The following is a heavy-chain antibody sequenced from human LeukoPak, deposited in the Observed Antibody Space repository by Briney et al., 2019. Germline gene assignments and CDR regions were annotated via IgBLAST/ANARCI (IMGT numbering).Heavy chain of an antibody. V-gene: IGHV3-74*03. Sequence: GGSLRLSCVASGVTFRNYWMHWVRQAPGKGLVWVSHINTDGSGTKYADSVKGRFTISRDNSKNTLYLQMNSLRAEDTAVYYCARGVDDYGDFFDYWGQGTLVTVSS. CDR3: ARGVDDYGDFFDY. D-gene: IGHD4-17*01. CDR1: GVTFRNYW. CDR2: INTDGSGT. J-gene: IGHJ4*02.